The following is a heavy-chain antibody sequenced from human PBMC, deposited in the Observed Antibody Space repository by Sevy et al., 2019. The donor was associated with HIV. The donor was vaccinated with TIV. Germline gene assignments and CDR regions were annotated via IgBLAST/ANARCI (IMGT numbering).Heavy chain of an antibody. CDR1: GYTFTGYY. D-gene: IGHD3-3*01. Sequence: ASVKVSCKASGYTFTGYYMHWVRQAPGQGLEWMGWINPNSGGTNYAQKFQGRVTMTRDTSISTAYMELGRLRSDDTAVYYCARLPLEWLLSYYYGMDVWGQGTTVTVSS. J-gene: IGHJ6*02. V-gene: IGHV1-2*02. CDR3: ARLPLEWLLSYYYGMDV. CDR2: INPNSGGT.